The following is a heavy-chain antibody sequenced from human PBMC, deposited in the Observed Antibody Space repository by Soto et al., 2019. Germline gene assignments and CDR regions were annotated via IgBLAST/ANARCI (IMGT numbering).Heavy chain of an antibody. CDR2: IDPSDSYT. CDR1: GYSFTSYW. Sequence: LGESLKISCKGSGYSFTSYWISWVRQMPGKGLEWMGRIDPSDSYTNYRPSFQGHVTISADKSISTAYLQWSSLKASDTAMYYCARLSGSCGWNDACGIWGQGTMVTVSS. J-gene: IGHJ3*02. D-gene: IGHD6-19*01. V-gene: IGHV5-10-1*01. CDR3: ARLSGSCGWNDACGI.